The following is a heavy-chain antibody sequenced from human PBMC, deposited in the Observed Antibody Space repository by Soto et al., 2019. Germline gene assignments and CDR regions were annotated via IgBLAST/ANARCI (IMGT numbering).Heavy chain of an antibody. V-gene: IGHV1-69*12. CDR1: GGTFSSYA. CDR3: ASKDGMVTTLQAPCYFDL. CDR2: IIPIIGTA. J-gene: IGHJ2*01. Sequence: QLVKAGAEVKKPRSSVTVSCKSSGGTFSSYAISWVRQAPGQGLEWMGGIIPIIGTANDAQKFQGRVTSPADESMSTAYMELSSLSSEDTDVYSCASKDGMVTTLQAPCYFDLWGRGTLGPVYS. D-gene: IGHD2-21*02.